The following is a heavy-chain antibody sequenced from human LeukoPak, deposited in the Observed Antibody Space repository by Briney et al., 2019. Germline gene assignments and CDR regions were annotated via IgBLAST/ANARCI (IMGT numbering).Heavy chain of an antibody. J-gene: IGHJ4*02. CDR3: ASAGEWELRGGPVFDY. D-gene: IGHD1-26*01. V-gene: IGHV1-69*02. Sequence: GASVKVSCKASGYTFTSYYMHWVRQAPGQGLEWMGRIIPILGIANYAQKFQGRVTITADKSTSTAYMELSSLRSEDTAVYYCASAGEWELRGGPVFDYWGQGTLVTVSS. CDR2: IIPILGIA. CDR1: GYTFTSYY.